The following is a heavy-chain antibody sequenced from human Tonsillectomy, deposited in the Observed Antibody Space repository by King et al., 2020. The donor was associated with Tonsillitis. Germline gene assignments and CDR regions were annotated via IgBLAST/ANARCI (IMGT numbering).Heavy chain of an antibody. V-gene: IGHV3-23*04. CDR2: ISGSGGST. J-gene: IGHJ4*02. D-gene: IGHD1-1*01. CDR3: AKLAGTTSLYYFDY. CDR1: GSTFSNFA. Sequence: VQLVESGGGLVQPGGSRRLSCAVSGSTFSNFARSGVRQPPGKGLEWFSFISGSGGSTYYPDSVKGRFTISRDNSKNTLYLQMNSLRAEDTAVYYCAKLAGTTSLYYFDYWGQGTLVTVSS.